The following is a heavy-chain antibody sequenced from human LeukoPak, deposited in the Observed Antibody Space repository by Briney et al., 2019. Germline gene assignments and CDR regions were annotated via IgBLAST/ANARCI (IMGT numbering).Heavy chain of an antibody. CDR2: ISPNNGGT. J-gene: IGHJ5*02. D-gene: IGHD6-6*01. V-gene: IGHV1-2*02. Sequence: GASVKVSCKASGYTLTGYYMHWVRQAPGQGLEWMGWISPNNGGTNYAQNFQGRVTMTRDTSVSTAYMELNRLRSDDTAVYYCARSNVATRRGDNWFHPWGQGTLVTVSS. CDR1: GYTLTGYY. CDR3: ARSNVATRRGDNWFHP.